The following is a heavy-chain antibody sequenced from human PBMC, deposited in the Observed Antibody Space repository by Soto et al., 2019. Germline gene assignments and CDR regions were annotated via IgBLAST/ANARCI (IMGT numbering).Heavy chain of an antibody. CDR2: IIPAIGTA. CDR3: ARGGFRFGPHAYMSY. CDR1: GGIFGDYA. D-gene: IGHD3-16*01. Sequence: QVQLVQSGAEVKKPGSSVKVSCKSSGGIFGDYAINWVRQAPAQGLEWLGAIIPAIGTANYAHKFQGSVSITADESSNIAYVELRNLRSDDSAIYYCARGGFRFGPHAYMSYWGQGTLVTVSS. V-gene: IGHV1-69*01. J-gene: IGHJ4*01.